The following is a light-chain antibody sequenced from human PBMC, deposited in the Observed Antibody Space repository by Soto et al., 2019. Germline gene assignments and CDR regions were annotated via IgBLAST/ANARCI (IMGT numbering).Light chain of an antibody. CDR3: LVWDSRSEHYV. J-gene: IGLJ1*01. Sequence: SYELTQSPSVSVAPGQTVSITCGGYNIGSKSVHWYQQKPGQAPVLVVYDDSDRRSGIPERFSGSNSGNTATLTITRVEAGDEADYHCLVWDSRSEHYVFGTWTKV. CDR1: NIGSKS. CDR2: DDS. V-gene: IGLV3-21*02.